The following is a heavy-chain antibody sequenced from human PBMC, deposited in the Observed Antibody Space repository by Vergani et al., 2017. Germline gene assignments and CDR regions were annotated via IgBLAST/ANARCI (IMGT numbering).Heavy chain of an antibody. D-gene: IGHD6-19*01. Sequence: EVQLVESGGGLVQPGGSLRLSCAASGFTVSSNYMSWVRQAPGKGLEWVAVIYSGGSTSYADSVKGRFTISRHNSKNTLYLQMNSLRAEDPAVYYCARDRGIAVAEGNYGMDVWGQGTTVTVSS. J-gene: IGHJ6*02. V-gene: IGHV3-53*04. CDR2: IYSGGST. CDR1: GFTVSSNY. CDR3: ARDRGIAVAEGNYGMDV.